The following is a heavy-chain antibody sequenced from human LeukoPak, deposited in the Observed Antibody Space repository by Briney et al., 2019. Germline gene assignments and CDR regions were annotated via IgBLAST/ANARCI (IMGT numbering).Heavy chain of an antibody. CDR3: ARDRVVVVTATNIIDAFDI. V-gene: IGHV4-4*07. CDR1: GGSISSYY. D-gene: IGHD2-21*02. Sequence: SETLSLTCTVSGGSISSYYWSGIRQPAGKGREGMGRIYTRWSANYNPSLKSRGTMSVDTSKNQFSLKLSSVTAADTAVYYCARDRVVVVTATNIIDAFDIWGQGTMVTVSS. J-gene: IGHJ3*02. CDR2: IYTRWSA.